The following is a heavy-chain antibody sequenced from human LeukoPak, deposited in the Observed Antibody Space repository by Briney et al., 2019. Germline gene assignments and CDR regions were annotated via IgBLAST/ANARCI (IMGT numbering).Heavy chain of an antibody. CDR1: GYNFRDYG. V-gene: IGHV1-18*01. D-gene: IGHD5-18*01. Sequence: ASVKVSCKASGYNFRDYGIGWVRQAPRQGLEWMGWITAGNGNTNYAQKVQGRVTMTTDTSTSTAYMELRSLRSDDTAVYFCARDSARGYSYGYNAFDIWGQGTMVTVSS. J-gene: IGHJ3*02. CDR2: ITAGNGNT. CDR3: ARDSARGYSYGYNAFDI.